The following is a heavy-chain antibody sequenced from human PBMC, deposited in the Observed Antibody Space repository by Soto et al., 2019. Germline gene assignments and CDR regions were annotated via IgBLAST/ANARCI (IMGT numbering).Heavy chain of an antibody. Sequence: ASVKVSCKASGYTFTSYGISWVRQAPGQGLEWMGWISAYNGNTNYAQKLQGRVTMTTDTSTSTAYMELRSLRSDDTAVYYCARDRGGGWVVPAHYYMDVWGKGTTVTVSS. CDR1: GYTFTSYG. CDR3: ARDRGGGWVVPAHYYMDV. CDR2: ISAYNGNT. V-gene: IGHV1-18*01. D-gene: IGHD2-2*01. J-gene: IGHJ6*03.